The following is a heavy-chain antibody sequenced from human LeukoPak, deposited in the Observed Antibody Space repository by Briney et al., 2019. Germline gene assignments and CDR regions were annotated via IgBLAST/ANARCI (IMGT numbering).Heavy chain of an antibody. V-gene: IGHV1-46*01. CDR3: ARGPYSSGWYEAVGEYYFDY. CDR1: GYTFTSYY. D-gene: IGHD6-19*01. J-gene: IGHJ4*02. Sequence: ASVKVSCKASGYTFTSYYIHWVRQAPGQGLEWMGIINPSGGSTSYAQNFQGRVTMTRNTSISTAYMELSSLRSEDTAVYYCARGPYSSGWYEAVGEYYFDYWGQGTLVTVSS. CDR2: INPSGGST.